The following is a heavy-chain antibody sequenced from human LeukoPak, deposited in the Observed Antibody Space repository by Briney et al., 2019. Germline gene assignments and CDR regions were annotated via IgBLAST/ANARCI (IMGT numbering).Heavy chain of an antibody. CDR3: ARLQYSGYDLARGLYY. Sequence: GGSLRLSCAASGFTFASYAMSWVRHAPGKGLELVSGISGSGGSTYYADSVKGHFTISRDNSKNTLYLQMDRLRAEDTAIYYCARLQYSGYDLARGLYYWGQRILVTVSS. CDR2: ISGSGGST. CDR1: GFTFASYA. D-gene: IGHD5-12*01. V-gene: IGHV3-23*01. J-gene: IGHJ4*02.